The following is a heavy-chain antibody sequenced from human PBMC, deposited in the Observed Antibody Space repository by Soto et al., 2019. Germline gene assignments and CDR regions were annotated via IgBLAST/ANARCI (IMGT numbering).Heavy chain of an antibody. V-gene: IGHV3-21*01. Sequence: GGSLRLSCAASGFTFSSYSMNWVRQAQGKGLEWVSSISSSSSYIYYADSVKGRFTISRDNAKNSLYLQMNSLRAEDTAVYYCARDPGLGYCSSTSCPYYLDYWGQGTPVTVSS. D-gene: IGHD2-2*01. CDR2: ISSSSSYI. J-gene: IGHJ4*02. CDR3: ARDPGLGYCSSTSCPYYLDY. CDR1: GFTFSSYS.